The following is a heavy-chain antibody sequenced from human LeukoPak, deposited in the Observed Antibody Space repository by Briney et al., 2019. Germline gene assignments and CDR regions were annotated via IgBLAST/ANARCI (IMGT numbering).Heavy chain of an antibody. CDR2: ISSSSSYI. J-gene: IGHJ4*02. D-gene: IGHD3-22*01. CDR3: ARDYDSSGYSVPNYFDY. V-gene: IGHV3-21*01. Sequence: GGSLRLSCAASGFTFSSYSMNWVRQAPGKGLEWVASISSSSSYIYYADSMKGRFTISRDNAKNSLYLQMNSLRAEDTAVYYCARDYDSSGYSVPNYFDYWGQGTLVTVSS. CDR1: GFTFSSYS.